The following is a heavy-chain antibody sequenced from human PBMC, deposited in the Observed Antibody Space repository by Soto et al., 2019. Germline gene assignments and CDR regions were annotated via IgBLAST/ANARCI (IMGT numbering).Heavy chain of an antibody. Sequence: SETLSLTCTVSGGSISSYYWSWIRQPPGKGLEWIGYIYYSGSTNYNPSLKSRVTISVDTSKNQFSLKLSSVTAADTAVYYCTTEGSSYYYYGMDVWGQGTTVTVSS. CDR2: IYYSGST. CDR3: TTEGSSYYYYGMDV. CDR1: GGSISSYY. J-gene: IGHJ6*02. V-gene: IGHV4-59*01. D-gene: IGHD2-15*01.